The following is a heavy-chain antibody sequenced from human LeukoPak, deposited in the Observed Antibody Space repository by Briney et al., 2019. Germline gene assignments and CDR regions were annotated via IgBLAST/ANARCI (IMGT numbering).Heavy chain of an antibody. CDR3: ARTIVVVPAAIGGSGMDV. CDR2: INHSGST. V-gene: IGHV4-34*01. Sequence: SETLSLTCAVYGGSFNGYYWSWIRQPPGKGLEWIGEINHSGSTNYNPSLKSRVTISVDTSKNQFSLKLSSVTAADTAVYYCARTIVVVPAAIGGSGMDVWGQGTTVTVSS. J-gene: IGHJ6*02. D-gene: IGHD2-2*02. CDR1: GGSFNGYY.